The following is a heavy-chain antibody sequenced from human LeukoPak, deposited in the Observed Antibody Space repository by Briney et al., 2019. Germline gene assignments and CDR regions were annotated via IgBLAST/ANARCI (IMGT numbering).Heavy chain of an antibody. V-gene: IGHV1-69*05. Sequence: KISCKGSGYSFTSYWISWVRQAPGQGLEWMGGIIPIFGTANYAQKFQGRVTITTDESTSTAYMELSSLRSEDTAVYYCARQQGLLRYYMDVWGKGTTVTVSS. D-gene: IGHD3-22*01. CDR3: ARQQGLLRYYMDV. J-gene: IGHJ6*03. CDR2: IIPIFGTA. CDR1: GYSFTSYW.